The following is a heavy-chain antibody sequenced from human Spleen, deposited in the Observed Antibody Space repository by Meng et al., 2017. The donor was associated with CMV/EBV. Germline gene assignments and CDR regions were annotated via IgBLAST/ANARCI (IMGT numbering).Heavy chain of an antibody. CDR2: FDPEDGER. J-gene: IGHJ4*02. CDR1: GYTFTNYG. V-gene: IGHV1-24*01. CDR3: TLAAGLPDY. Sequence: QVQLVQSGAEVKKPGASVKVSCKTSGYTFTNYGVHWVRQAPGQTLEWMGSFDPEDGERIYAQIFQGRVTLTEDTSTDTAYLELTSLTFEDTAIYYCTLAAGLPDYWGQGTLVTVSS. D-gene: IGHD5/OR15-5a*01.